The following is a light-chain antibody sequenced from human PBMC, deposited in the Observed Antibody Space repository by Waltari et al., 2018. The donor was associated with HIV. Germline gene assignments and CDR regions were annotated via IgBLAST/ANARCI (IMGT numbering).Light chain of an antibody. Sequence: LSVSPGERATLSCRASQSINSNLAWYQQEPDQAPRLLIYGASTRASGIAARFSGSGSGTEFTLTITSLQSEDFAIYYCQQYYDWPRTFGQGTKLEIK. CDR1: QSINSN. CDR2: GAS. V-gene: IGKV3-15*01. J-gene: IGKJ2*01. CDR3: QQYYDWPRT.